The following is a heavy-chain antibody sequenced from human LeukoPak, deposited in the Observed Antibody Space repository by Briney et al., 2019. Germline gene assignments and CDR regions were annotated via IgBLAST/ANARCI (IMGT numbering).Heavy chain of an antibody. Sequence: SETLSLTCTVSGGSISSSSYYWGWIRQPPGKGLEWIGRIYTSGSTNYNPSLKSRVTISVDTSKNQFSLKLSSVTAADTAVYYCASRKLGNDYWGQGTLVTVSS. D-gene: IGHD7-27*01. CDR1: GGSISSSSYY. J-gene: IGHJ4*02. CDR2: IYTSGST. CDR3: ASRKLGNDY. V-gene: IGHV4-39*01.